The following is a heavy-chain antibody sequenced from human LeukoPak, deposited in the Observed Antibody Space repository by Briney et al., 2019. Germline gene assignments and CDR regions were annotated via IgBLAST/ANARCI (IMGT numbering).Heavy chain of an antibody. V-gene: IGHV3-30*02. D-gene: IGHD3-22*01. Sequence: GGSLRLSCAASGFTFSSYGMQWVRQAPGKGREWVAFIRYDGSNKYYADSVKDRFTISRDNSKNTLYLQMNNLRPEDTAVYNCAKDQSPGHYYDSSGYFDYWGQGTLVTVSS. J-gene: IGHJ4*02. CDR3: AKDQSPGHYYDSSGYFDY. CDR1: GFTFSSYG. CDR2: IRYDGSNK.